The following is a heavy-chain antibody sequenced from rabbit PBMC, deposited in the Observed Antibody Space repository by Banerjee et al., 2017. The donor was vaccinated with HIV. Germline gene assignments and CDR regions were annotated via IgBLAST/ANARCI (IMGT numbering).Heavy chain of an antibody. J-gene: IGHJ4*01. CDR2: INTNSGNT. Sequence: QEQLEESGGDLVKPEGSLTLTCTASGFSFSNKCVMCWVRQAPGKGLEWIACINTNSGNTVYASWAKGRFTISRTSSTTVTLQMTSLTAADTATYFCAREEYVGYGYANLWGPGTLVTVS. CDR1: GFSFSNKCV. D-gene: IGHD6-1*01. V-gene: IGHV1S45*01. CDR3: AREEYVGYGYANL.